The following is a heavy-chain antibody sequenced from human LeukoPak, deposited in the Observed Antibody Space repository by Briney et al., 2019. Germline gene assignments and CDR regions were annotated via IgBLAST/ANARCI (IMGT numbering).Heavy chain of an antibody. V-gene: IGHV1-2*06. CDR3: ARAVAGDY. CDR1: GYTFIGYY. D-gene: IGHD6-19*01. J-gene: IGHJ4*02. CDR2: INPNSGGT. Sequence: ASVKVSCKASGYTFIGYYIHWVRQAPGQGLEWMGRINPNSGGTNYAQKFQGRVTMTRNTSISTAYMELSSLRSEDTAVYYCARAVAGDYWGQGTLVTVSS.